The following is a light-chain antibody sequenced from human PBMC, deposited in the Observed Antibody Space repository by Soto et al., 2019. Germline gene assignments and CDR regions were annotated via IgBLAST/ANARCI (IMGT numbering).Light chain of an antibody. CDR1: QDITND. CDR3: QQYDNVPLT. Sequence: DIQMTQSPSSLSASVGDRVTITCQASQDITNDLNWYQQKPGKAPKVLIYEASNLETGVPSRFSGSGSGTDFTFTISSLQPEDIATYFCQQYDNVPLTFGGRTKVEIK. CDR2: EAS. V-gene: IGKV1-33*01. J-gene: IGKJ4*01.